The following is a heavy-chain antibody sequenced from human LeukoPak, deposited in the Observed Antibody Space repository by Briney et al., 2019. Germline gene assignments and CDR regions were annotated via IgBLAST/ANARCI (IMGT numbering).Heavy chain of an antibody. Sequence: GGTLRLSCAASAFTFSSYGMHWVRQGPGKGLKWVAVIRYDGSNKYYEDSVKGRFTISRDNSKTTLYLQMNSLRAEDTAVYYCARDLENCSGGSCYYYYYGMDVWGQGTTVTVSS. CDR1: AFTFSSYG. V-gene: IGHV3-33*01. J-gene: IGHJ6*02. CDR3: ARDLENCSGGSCYYYYYGMDV. D-gene: IGHD2-15*01. CDR2: IRYDGSNK.